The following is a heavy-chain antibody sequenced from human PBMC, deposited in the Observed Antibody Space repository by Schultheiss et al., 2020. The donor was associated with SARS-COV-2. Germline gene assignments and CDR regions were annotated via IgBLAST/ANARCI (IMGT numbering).Heavy chain of an antibody. D-gene: IGHD6-19*01. Sequence: SETLSLTCTVYGGSFSGYYWSWIRQSPGKGLECIGEINHGGGTNYNPTLSSRVTMSVDTSKNQFSLNLTPVTAADTAVYYCARGKARQYSSAWYYFDYWGQGTLVTVSS. V-gene: IGHV4-34*01. J-gene: IGHJ4*02. CDR1: GGSFSGYY. CDR2: INHGGGT. CDR3: ARGKARQYSSAWYYFDY.